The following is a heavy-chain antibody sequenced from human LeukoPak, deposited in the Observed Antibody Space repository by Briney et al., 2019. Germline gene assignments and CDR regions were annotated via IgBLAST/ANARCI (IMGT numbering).Heavy chain of an antibody. CDR1: GFTISSSW. CDR3: AATPH. CDR2: IKQEGNEK. V-gene: IGHV3-7*01. J-gene: IGHJ4*02. Sequence: GGSLRLSCAASGFTISSSWMSWVRQAPGKGLEWVANIKQEGNEKYYVDSVKGRFTISRDNAKNSLYLHMNGLRAEDTAVYYCAATPHWGQGTLVTVSS.